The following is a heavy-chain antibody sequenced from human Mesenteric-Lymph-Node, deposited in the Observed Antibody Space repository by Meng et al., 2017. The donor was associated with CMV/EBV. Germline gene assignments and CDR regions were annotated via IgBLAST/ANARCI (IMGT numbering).Heavy chain of an antibody. CDR1: GDSISSWNCY. D-gene: IGHD1-1*01. J-gene: IGHJ6*02. CDR3: ARDCMRGNDNYNGMDG. V-gene: IGHV4-39*07. Sequence: LRPSCTVFGDSISSWNCYWGWLRQPPGKGLDWFGSIYYTGSTYYNPALKSRVTISVDTSKSQFSLKLSSVTAADTAVYYYARDCMRGNDNYNGMDGWGQGTTVTVSS. CDR2: IYYTGST.